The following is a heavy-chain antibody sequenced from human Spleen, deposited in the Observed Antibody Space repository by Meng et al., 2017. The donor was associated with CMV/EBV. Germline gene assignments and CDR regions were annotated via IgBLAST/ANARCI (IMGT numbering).Heavy chain of an antibody. Sequence: GGSLRLSCAASGFSFRSYWMHWVRQAPGKGLVWVSAISGSGGSTYYADSVKGRFTISRDNSKNTLYLQMNSLRAEDTAVYYCANHGSSKWMAGIDYWGQGTLVTVSS. CDR3: ANHGSSKWMAGIDY. CDR2: ISGSGGST. V-gene: IGHV3-23*01. D-gene: IGHD6-13*01. CDR1: GFSFRSYW. J-gene: IGHJ4*02.